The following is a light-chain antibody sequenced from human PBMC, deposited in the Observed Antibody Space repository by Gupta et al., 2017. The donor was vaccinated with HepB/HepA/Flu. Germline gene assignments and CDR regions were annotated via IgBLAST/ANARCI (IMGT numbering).Light chain of an antibody. V-gene: IGLV8-61*01. Sequence: QTVVTQAPSFSVSPGGTVTLTCGLSSGSVSTSYYPSWYQQTPGQAPRTLIYSTNTRSSGVPDRFSGSNLGTKAAVTITGAQAEDESDYYCGLEMGSGNNVVFGGGTKLTVL. CDR2: STN. CDR1: SGSVSTSYY. CDR3: GLEMGSGNNVV. J-gene: IGLJ2*01.